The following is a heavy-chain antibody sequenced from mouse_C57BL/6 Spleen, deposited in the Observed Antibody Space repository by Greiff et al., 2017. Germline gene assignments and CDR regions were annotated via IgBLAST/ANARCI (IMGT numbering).Heavy chain of an antibody. D-gene: IGHD1-1*01. V-gene: IGHV5-17*01. CDR2: ISSGSSTI. Sequence: EVKLVESGGGLVKPGGSLKLSCAASGFTFSDYGMHWVRQAPEKGLEWVAYISSGSSTIYYADTVKGRFTISRDNAKNTLFLQMTSLRSEDTAMYYCARPYYGSSYGYWYFDVWGTGTTVTVSS. CDR1: GFTFSDYG. J-gene: IGHJ1*03. CDR3: ARPYYGSSYGYWYFDV.